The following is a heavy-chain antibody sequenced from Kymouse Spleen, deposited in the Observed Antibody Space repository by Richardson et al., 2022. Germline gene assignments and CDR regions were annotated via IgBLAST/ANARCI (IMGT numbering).Heavy chain of an antibody. CDR2: ISWNSGSI. V-gene: IGHV3-9*01. Sequence: EVQLVESGGGLVQPGRSLRLSCAASGFTFDDYAMHWVRQAPGKGLEWVSGISWNSGSIGYADSVKGRFTISRDNAKNSLYLQMNSLRAEDTALYYCAKGYSGYDWGNWFDPWGQGTLVTVSS. D-gene: IGHD5-12*01. CDR3: AKGYSGYDWGNWFDP. CDR1: GFTFDDYA. J-gene: IGHJ5*02.